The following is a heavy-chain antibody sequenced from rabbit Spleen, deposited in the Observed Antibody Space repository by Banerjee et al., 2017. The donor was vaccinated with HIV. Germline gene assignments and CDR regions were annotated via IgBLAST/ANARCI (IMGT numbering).Heavy chain of an antibody. D-gene: IGHD4-1*01. Sequence: QSLEESGGDLVKPGASLTLTCTASGFSFSGSHYMCWVRQAPGKGLEWIGAIYTGRGSSDYANWVNGRFTISSDNAQYTVDLQMHSLTAADTATYFCARYYIFYGMDLWGQGPLVTVS. CDR1: GFSFSGSHY. V-gene: IGHV1S40*01. J-gene: IGHJ6*01. CDR3: ARYYIFYGMDL. CDR2: IYTGRGSS.